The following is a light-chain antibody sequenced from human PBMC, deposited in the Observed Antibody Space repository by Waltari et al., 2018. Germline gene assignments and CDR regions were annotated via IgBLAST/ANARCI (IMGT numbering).Light chain of an antibody. Sequence: QSALTQPASVSGSLGQSITISCTGTRSDIGSYNYVSWYQQHPAKAPRLIICEVATRPSGVSHRFSGSKSGDTASLTISGAQAEDEADYYCNSRDSTGDHLFGGGTQLTVL. V-gene: IGLV2-14*03. CDR3: NSRDSTGDHL. CDR2: EVA. CDR1: RSDIGSYNY. J-gene: IGLJ3*02.